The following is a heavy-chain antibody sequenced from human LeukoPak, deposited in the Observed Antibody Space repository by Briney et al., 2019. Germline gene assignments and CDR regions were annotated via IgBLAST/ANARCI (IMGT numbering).Heavy chain of an antibody. CDR3: AKGLSSSSSWYLVDY. CDR1: GFTFSSYA. CDR2: ISGSGGST. D-gene: IGHD6-13*01. J-gene: IGHJ4*02. Sequence: GGSLRLSCAASGFTFSSYAMSWVRQAPGKGPEWVSAISGSGGSTYYADSVKGRFTISRDNSKNTLYLQMNSLRAEDTAVYYCAKGLSSSSSWYLVDYWGQGTLVTVSS. V-gene: IGHV3-23*01.